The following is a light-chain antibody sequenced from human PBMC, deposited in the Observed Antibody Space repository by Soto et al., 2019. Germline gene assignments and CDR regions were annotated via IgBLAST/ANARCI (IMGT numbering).Light chain of an antibody. Sequence: DIQMTQSPSSLSASVGDRVTITCRASQGISHYLAWYQQKPGKVPKLLIYAASTLQSGVPSRFSGSGSGTDFTLTISSLQPEDFATYYCQKYNSAPWTFGQGTKVEIK. CDR3: QKYNSAPWT. CDR2: AAS. J-gene: IGKJ1*01. V-gene: IGKV1-27*01. CDR1: QGISHY.